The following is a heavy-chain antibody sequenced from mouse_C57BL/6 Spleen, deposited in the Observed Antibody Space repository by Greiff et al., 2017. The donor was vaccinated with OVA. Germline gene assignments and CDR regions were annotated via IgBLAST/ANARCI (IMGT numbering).Heavy chain of an antibody. CDR3: ARWGDGSWFAY. D-gene: IGHD3-3*01. CDR2: IYPGDGNT. J-gene: IGHJ3*01. V-gene: IGHV1-82*01. Sequence: VQVVESGPELVKPGASVKISCKASGYAFSSSWMNWVKQRPGKGLEWIGRIYPGDGNTNYNGKFKGKATLTADKSSSTAYMQLSSLTSEDSAVYFCARWGDGSWFAYWGQGTLVTVSA. CDR1: GYAFSSSW.